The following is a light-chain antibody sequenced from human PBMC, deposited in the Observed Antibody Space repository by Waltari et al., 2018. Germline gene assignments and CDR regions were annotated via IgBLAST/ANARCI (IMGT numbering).Light chain of an antibody. Sequence: QSGLTQPASVSGSPGQSLTISCTGTSSDVGNYNLVSWYQQYPGKAPQLMVYEVTKRASGVSERFSGYKSGNTASRTIHGLQSEDEADYYCCSYVGLGIYVFGSGTKVTVL. CDR2: EVT. J-gene: IGLJ1*01. V-gene: IGLV2-23*02. CDR1: SSDVGNYNL. CDR3: CSYVGLGIYV.